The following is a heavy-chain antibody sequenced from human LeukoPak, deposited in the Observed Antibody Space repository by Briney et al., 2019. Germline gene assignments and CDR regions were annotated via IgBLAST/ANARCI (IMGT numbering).Heavy chain of an antibody. J-gene: IGHJ6*03. D-gene: IGHD1-14*01. V-gene: IGHV1-69*13. CDR1: GGTFSKYV. CDR3: AKGPRYNWNHHYMDV. CDR2: IIPIFRTA. Sequence: SVKVSCKASGGTFSKYVISWVRQAPGQGLEWVGAIIPIFRTAKYAQKFQGRVTITADESTSTAYMDLSSLRSEDTAVYYCAKGPRYNWNHHYMDVWGKGTPVTVSS.